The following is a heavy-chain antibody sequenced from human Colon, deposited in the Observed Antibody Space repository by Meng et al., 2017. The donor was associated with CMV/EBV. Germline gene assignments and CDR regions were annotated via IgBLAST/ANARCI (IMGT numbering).Heavy chain of an antibody. J-gene: IGHJ4*02. CDR3: ARARSPTHFDY. V-gene: IGHV3-13*01. CDR2: IGTVGDT. CDR1: GFTFSTYD. Sequence: GGSLRLSCTASGFTFSTYDFHWVRQPTGKGLEWFSSIGTVGDTYSIGSVKGRFIISREDAKNSVYLQMNGLRDGDTGLYYCARARSPTHFDYWGQGALVTVSS.